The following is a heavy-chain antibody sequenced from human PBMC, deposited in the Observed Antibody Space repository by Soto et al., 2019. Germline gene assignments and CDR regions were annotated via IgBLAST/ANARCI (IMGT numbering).Heavy chain of an antibody. Sequence: GSLRLSCAASGFTVNSRYMSWVRQGPGKGMEWDSVIYNDGSAYYADSVKDRYTISRDDTKNTLHLQMKSLRVVDTAVYYCARDSYMRDSGQGTLVAVSS. J-gene: IGHJ4*02. V-gene: IGHV3-66*01. CDR2: IYNDGSA. CDR3: ARDSYMRD. D-gene: IGHD3-16*01. CDR1: GFTVNSRY.